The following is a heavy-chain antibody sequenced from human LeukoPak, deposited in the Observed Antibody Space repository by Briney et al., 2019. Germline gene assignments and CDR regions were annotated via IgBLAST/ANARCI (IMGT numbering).Heavy chain of an antibody. Sequence: GGSLRPSCAASGFTFSSYSMNWVRQAPGKGLEWVSSISSSSSYIYYADSVKGRFTISRDNAKNSLYLQMNSLRAEDTAVYYCAREGDGYNYPWDFDYWGQGTLVTVSS. J-gene: IGHJ4*02. V-gene: IGHV3-21*01. CDR1: GFTFSSYS. CDR2: ISSSSSYI. D-gene: IGHD5-24*01. CDR3: AREGDGYNYPWDFDY.